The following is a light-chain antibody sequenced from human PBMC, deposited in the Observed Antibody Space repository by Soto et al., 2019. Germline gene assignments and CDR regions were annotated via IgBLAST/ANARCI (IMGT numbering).Light chain of an antibody. J-gene: IGKJ4*01. V-gene: IGKV3D-15*01. Sequence: EIVMTQSPATLSVSPGERATLSCRASQRVSNNFAWYQQKPGQAPRLLIYGASNRATGIADRFSGSGSGTDFTLTISRLEPEDFAVYYCQQYDNSPLTFGGGTKVDIK. CDR1: QRVSNN. CDR3: QQYDNSPLT. CDR2: GAS.